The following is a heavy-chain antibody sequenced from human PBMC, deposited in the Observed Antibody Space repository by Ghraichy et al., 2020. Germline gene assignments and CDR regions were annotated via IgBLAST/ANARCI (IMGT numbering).Heavy chain of an antibody. V-gene: IGHV3-23*01. CDR1: GFTFDDYA. CDR3: AKDGIPRNSIWDPFDI. Sequence: GGSLRLSCAASGFTFDDYAMSWVRQAPGKGLEWVSGISGPGDTTYYADSVKGRFTASRDNSKNTLYLEVNSLRADDTAVYYCAKDGIPRNSIWDPFDIWGQGTKVTVSS. J-gene: IGHJ3*02. D-gene: IGHD3-16*01. CDR2: ISGPGDTT.